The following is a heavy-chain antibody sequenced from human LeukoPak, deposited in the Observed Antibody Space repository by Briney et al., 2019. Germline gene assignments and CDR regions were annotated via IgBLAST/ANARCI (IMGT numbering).Heavy chain of an antibody. CDR3: ARDRYSFCGGDCGTIDY. V-gene: IGHV3-33*01. Sequence: PGRSLRLSCAASGFTFSSYGMPWVRQAPGKGLEWVAVIWYDGSNKYYADSVKGRFTISRDNSKNTLYLQMNSLRAEDTAVYYCARDRYSFCGGDCGTIDYWGQGTLVTVSS. D-gene: IGHD2-21*02. CDR1: GFTFSSYG. J-gene: IGHJ4*02. CDR2: IWYDGSNK.